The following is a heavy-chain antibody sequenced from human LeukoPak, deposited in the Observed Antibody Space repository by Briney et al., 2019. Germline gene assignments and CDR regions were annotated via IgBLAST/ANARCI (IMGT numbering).Heavy chain of an antibody. D-gene: IGHD3-22*01. V-gene: IGHV4-4*02. CDR3: ARYPGALYYYDSSGYYPGEAFDI. J-gene: IGHJ3*02. CDR2: IYHSGST. Sequence: SETLSLTCAVSGGSISSSNWWSWVRQPPGKGLEWIGEIYHSGSTNYNPSLKSRVTISVDTSKNQFSLKLSSVTAADTAVYYCARYPGALYYYDSSGYYPGEAFDIWGQGTMVTVSS. CDR1: GGSISSSNW.